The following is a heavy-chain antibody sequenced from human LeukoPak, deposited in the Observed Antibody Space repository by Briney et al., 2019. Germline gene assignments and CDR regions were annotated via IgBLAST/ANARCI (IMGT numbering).Heavy chain of an antibody. CDR3: ARDHYDSSGSHDY. CDR2: IYSGGST. D-gene: IGHD3-22*01. CDR1: GFTVSSNY. Sequence: GGSLRLSCAASGFTVSSNYMSWVRQAPGKGLEWVSVIYSGGSTYYADSVKGRFTISRDNSKNTLYLQMNSLRAEDTAVYYCARDHYDSSGSHDYWGQGTLVTVSS. V-gene: IGHV3-53*01. J-gene: IGHJ4*02.